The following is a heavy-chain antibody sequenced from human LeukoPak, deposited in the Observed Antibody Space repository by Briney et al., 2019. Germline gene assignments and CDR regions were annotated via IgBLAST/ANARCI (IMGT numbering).Heavy chain of an antibody. Sequence: PGGSLRLSCVASGFTFSRYAMHWVRLAPGKGLEWAAVISYDGSNKYYADSSKGRFTISRDNSKNALYLQMNSLRAEDTALYYCARDGNFYYGPGSYCDYWGQGTLVTVSS. CDR2: ISYDGSNK. CDR1: GFTFSRYA. J-gene: IGHJ4*02. CDR3: ARDGNFYYGPGSYCDY. V-gene: IGHV3-30-3*01. D-gene: IGHD3-10*01.